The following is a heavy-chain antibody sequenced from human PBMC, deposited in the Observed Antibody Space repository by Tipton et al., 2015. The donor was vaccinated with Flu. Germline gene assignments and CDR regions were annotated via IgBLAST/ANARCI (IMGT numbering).Heavy chain of an antibody. D-gene: IGHD1-7*01. V-gene: IGHV4-34*10. Sequence: TLSLTCAVYGGSFSGYYWSWIRQPPGKGLEWIGEINHRGSTNYNPSLKGRITMSVDTSKNQYSLKLSSVTAADTAVYYCAREIENWNYESTLGGYYFDYWGQGTLVTVSS. J-gene: IGHJ4*02. CDR3: AREIENWNYESTLGGYYFDY. CDR1: GGSFSGYY. CDR2: INHRGST.